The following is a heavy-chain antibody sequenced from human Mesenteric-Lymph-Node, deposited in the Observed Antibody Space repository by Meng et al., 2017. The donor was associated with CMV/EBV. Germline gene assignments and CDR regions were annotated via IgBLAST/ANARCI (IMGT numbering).Heavy chain of an antibody. CDR2: ISGYNGDT. CDR1: GYTFISYG. V-gene: IGHV1-18*01. CDR3: ARTVYSGSLQGYYYYYGMDV. Sequence: ASVKVSCKASGYTFISYGISWVRQAPGQGLEWMGWISGYNGDTNYAQKLQGRVTMTADISTSTAYMELRSLRSDDTAVYYCARTVYSGSLQGYYYYYGMDVWGQGTTVTVSS. J-gene: IGHJ6*02. D-gene: IGHD1-26*01.